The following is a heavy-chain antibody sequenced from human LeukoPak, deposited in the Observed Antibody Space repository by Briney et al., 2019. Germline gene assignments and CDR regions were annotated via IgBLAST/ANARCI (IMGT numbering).Heavy chain of an antibody. CDR3: ARRYCSGGSCFDY. D-gene: IGHD2-15*01. J-gene: IGHJ4*02. V-gene: IGHV5-51*01. CDR2: IYPGDADT. Sequence: GESLKISCKGAGYSFPSYWIGWVRQMPGKGLECMGIIYPGDADTRYSPSFQGQVTISADTSISTAYLQWSSLKASDTAMYYCARRYCSGGSCFDYWGQGTLVTVSS. CDR1: GYSFPSYW.